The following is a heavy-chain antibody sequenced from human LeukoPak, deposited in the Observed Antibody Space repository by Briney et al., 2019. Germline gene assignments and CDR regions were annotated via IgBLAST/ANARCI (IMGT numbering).Heavy chain of an antibody. CDR3: ATLAFNYYGSGNYVDY. CDR2: IYYSGST. D-gene: IGHD3-10*01. V-gene: IGHV4-39*01. J-gene: IGHJ4*02. Sequence: ADTLSLTCTVSGGSISSSSYYWGWIRQPPGKGLEWILSIYYSGSTYYNPSLKSQVTISVDTSKNQFSLKLSSVTAADTAVYYCATLAFNYYGSGNYVDYWGQGTLVTVPS. CDR1: GGSISSSSYY.